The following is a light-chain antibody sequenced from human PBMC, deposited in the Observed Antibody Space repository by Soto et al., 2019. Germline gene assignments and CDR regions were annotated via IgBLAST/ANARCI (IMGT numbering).Light chain of an antibody. CDR2: GAS. Sequence: EIVLTQSPGTLSLSPGERATLSCRASQSVSSSYLAWYQQKPGQAPRPLIYGASSRAIGIPDRFSGSGSGTDVTLTISRREPEDFAVYYCQQYGSSPWTFGQGTKVEIK. J-gene: IGKJ1*01. CDR3: QQYGSSPWT. V-gene: IGKV3-20*01. CDR1: QSVSSSY.